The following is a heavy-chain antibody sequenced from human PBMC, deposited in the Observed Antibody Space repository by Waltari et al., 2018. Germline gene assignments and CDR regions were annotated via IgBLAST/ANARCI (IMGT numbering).Heavy chain of an antibody. J-gene: IGHJ4*02. CDR2: ISMSSNTI. CDR1: GFTFGSYG. V-gene: IGHV3-48*01. Sequence: EVQLVESGGGLVQPGGSLRLSCAASGFTFGSYGMIWVRQAPGMGLEWVSSISMSSNTIYYEDSVKGRFTISRDKSKNTLYLQMNSLRAEDTAVYYCARRGRGGWTSYDYWGQGTLVTVSS. D-gene: IGHD1-26*01. CDR3: ARRGRGGWTSYDY.